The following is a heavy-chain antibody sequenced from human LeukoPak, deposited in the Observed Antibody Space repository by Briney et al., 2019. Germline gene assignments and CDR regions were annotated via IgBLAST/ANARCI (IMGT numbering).Heavy chain of an antibody. CDR1: GFTFSSYD. V-gene: IGHV3-13*01. CDR3: ARGTYYYDSSGYYHLPRFDP. J-gene: IGHJ5*02. Sequence: PGGSLRLSCAASGFTFSSYDMRWVRQATGKGLEWFSAIGTAGDTYYPGSVKGRFTISRENAKNSLYLQMNSLRAGDTAVYYGARGTYYYDSSGYYHLPRFDPWGQGTLVTVSS. CDR2: IGTAGDT. D-gene: IGHD3-22*01.